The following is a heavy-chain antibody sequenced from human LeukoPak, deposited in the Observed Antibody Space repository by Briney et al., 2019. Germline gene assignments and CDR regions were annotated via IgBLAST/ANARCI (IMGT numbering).Heavy chain of an antibody. Sequence: GGSLRLSCVASGFTVSSNYMSWVRQAPGKGLEWVSVIYSGGSTYYADSVKGRFTISRHNSKNTLYLQMNSLRAEDTAVYYCARDHSSGYPGAYYCYGMDVWGQGTTVTVSS. CDR1: GFTVSSNY. CDR2: IYSGGST. V-gene: IGHV3-53*04. J-gene: IGHJ6*02. D-gene: IGHD3-22*01. CDR3: ARDHSSGYPGAYYCYGMDV.